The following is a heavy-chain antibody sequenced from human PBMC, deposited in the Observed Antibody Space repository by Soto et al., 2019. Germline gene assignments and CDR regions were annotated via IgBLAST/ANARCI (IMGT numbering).Heavy chain of an antibody. J-gene: IGHJ2*01. CDR1: GFTFSDYY. CDR2: ISSSGSSI. CDR3: ARSLTSTGWHDWYFDL. Sequence: QLQLVESGGGLFKPGGSLRLSCEASGFTFSDYYMSWIRQAPGNGLEWVSYISSSGSSIYYADSVKGRFTISRDNAKNSLYLQMNSLRAEDTAVYYCARSLTSTGWHDWYFDLWGRGTLVTVSS. V-gene: IGHV3-11*01. D-gene: IGHD6-19*01.